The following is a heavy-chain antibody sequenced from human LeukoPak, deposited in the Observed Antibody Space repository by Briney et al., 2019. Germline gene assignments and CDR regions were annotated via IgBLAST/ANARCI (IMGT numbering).Heavy chain of an antibody. D-gene: IGHD4-17*01. V-gene: IGHV4-4*02. CDR1: GGSISSSNW. Sequence: PSGTLSLTCAVSGGSISSSNWWSWVRQPPGKGLEWIGEIYHSGSTNYNSSLKSRVTISVDTSKKQFSLKLSSVTAADTAVYYCARHYFSTLTTLLRGVKKQKSRFDPWGQGTLVTVSS. J-gene: IGHJ5*02. CDR2: IYHSGST. CDR3: ARHYFSTLTTLLRGVKKQKSRFDP.